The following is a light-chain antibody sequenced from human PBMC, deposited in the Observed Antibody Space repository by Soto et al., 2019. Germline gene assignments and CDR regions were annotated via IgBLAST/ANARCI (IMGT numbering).Light chain of an antibody. CDR1: QGISND. J-gene: IGKJ1*01. CDR3: LQHNSYPPT. Sequence: DIQMTQSPSSLSASVGDRVTITCRASQGISNDLGWYQQKPWKAPKRLIYAASSLQSGVPSRFRGSGSGTEFPLTISSLQPEYFATDYCLQHNSYPPTFVQGTQVEIK. V-gene: IGKV1-17*01. CDR2: AAS.